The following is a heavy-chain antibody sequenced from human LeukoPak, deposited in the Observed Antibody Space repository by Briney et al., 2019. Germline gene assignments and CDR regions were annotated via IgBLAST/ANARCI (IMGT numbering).Heavy chain of an antibody. Sequence: PSETLSLTCAVSGGSLSSSSYYWAWIRQPPAKGLEWIGSIYHDGSTYSNPSLEGRVTISVDTSKNQFSLKLTSVTAADTAMYHCARRAHVGEPAAWGQGTLVTVSS. D-gene: IGHD2-15*01. J-gene: IGHJ5*02. CDR3: ARRAHVGEPAA. V-gene: IGHV4-39*01. CDR2: IYHDGST. CDR1: GGSLSSSSYY.